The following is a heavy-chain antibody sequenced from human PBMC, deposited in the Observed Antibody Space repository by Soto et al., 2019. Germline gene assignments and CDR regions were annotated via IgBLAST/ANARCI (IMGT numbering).Heavy chain of an antibody. J-gene: IGHJ4*02. CDR1: GYTFTTYG. D-gene: IGHD3-9*01. Sequence: ASVQVSCKASGYTFTTYGISWVRQAPGQGLEWMGWISAYSGNTNSAQKYQGRVTMTTDTSTSTAYLELRSLRSDDTAVYYCAREGYYDVLTGPDYWGQGTLVTVSS. CDR2: ISAYSGNT. V-gene: IGHV1-18*01. CDR3: AREGYYDVLTGPDY.